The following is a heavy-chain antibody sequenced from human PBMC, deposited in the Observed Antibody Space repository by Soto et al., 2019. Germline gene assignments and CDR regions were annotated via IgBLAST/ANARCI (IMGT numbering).Heavy chain of an antibody. CDR1: GYSFTSYW. Sequence: GESLKISCKGSGYSFTSYWIGWVRQMPGKGLEWMGIIYPGDSDTRYSPSFQGQVTISADKSISTAYLQWSSLKASDTAMYYCARPDHDYSNNRWFDSLRQTISHYYCGMDVWGQGTTVTVSS. V-gene: IGHV5-51*01. CDR3: ARPDHDYSNNRWFDSLRQTISHYYCGMDV. CDR2: IYPGDSDT. J-gene: IGHJ6*02. D-gene: IGHD4-4*01.